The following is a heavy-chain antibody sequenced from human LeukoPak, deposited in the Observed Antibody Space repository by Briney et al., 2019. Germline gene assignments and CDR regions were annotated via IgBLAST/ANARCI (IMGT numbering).Heavy chain of an antibody. CDR1: GFTFSSYA. D-gene: IGHD5-18*01. CDR2: ITASGGNT. CDR3: AKGNGYSYGRYYFDY. J-gene: IGHJ4*02. V-gene: IGHV3-23*01. Sequence: GGSLRLSRAASGFTFSSYAMGWVRKAPGKGLEWVSAITASGGNTYYADSVKGRFTISRDNSKNTLYLQVNSLRAEDTAVYYCAKGNGYSYGRYYFDYWGQGTLVTVSS.